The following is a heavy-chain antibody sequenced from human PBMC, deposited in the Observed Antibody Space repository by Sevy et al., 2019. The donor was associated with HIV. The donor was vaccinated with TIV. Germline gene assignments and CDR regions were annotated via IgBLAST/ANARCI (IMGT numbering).Heavy chain of an antibody. D-gene: IGHD1-26*01. V-gene: IGHV4-59*08. CDR1: GGSITSPY. J-gene: IGHJ4*02. CDR3: AGENAWGRGYS. Sequence: SKTLSLTCTVSGGSITSPYWNWIRQPPGKELEWIANIYYNGHINYNPSLKSRVTLSLDTSKNQFSLRLSSVTAADTAMYYCAGENAWGRGYSWGQGTLVTVSS. CDR2: IYYNGHI.